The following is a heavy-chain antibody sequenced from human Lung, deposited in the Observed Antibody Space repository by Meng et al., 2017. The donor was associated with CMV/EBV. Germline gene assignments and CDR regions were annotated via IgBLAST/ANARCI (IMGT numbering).Heavy chain of an antibody. Sequence: SSYTFTDDYMHWVQQVPGKGLEWMGLVDPEDGETIYAEEFQGRVTITADTSTDTAYMELGSLRSEDTAVYYCATAPRYYDSSGYPDYWGQGTLVTVSS. J-gene: IGHJ4*02. D-gene: IGHD3-22*01. CDR3: ATAPRYYDSSGYPDY. V-gene: IGHV1-69-2*01. CDR1: SYTFTDDY. CDR2: VDPEDGET.